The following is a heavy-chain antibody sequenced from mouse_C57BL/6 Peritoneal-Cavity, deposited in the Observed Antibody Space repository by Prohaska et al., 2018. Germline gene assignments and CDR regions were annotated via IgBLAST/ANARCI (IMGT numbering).Heavy chain of an antibody. Sequence: EVQLVESGGDLVKPGGSLKLSCAASGFTFSSYGMSWVRQTPDKRLEWVANISSGGSYTYYPDSVKGRFTISRDNAKNTLYLQMSSLKSEDTAMYYCARLTGFAYWGQGTLVTVSA. CDR3: ARLTGFAY. CDR1: GFTFSSYG. CDR2: ISSGGSYT. D-gene: IGHD4-1*01. V-gene: IGHV5-6*01. J-gene: IGHJ3*01.